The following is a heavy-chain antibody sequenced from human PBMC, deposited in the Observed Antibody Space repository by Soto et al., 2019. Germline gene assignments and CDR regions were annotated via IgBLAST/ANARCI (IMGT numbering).Heavy chain of an antibody. CDR2: INPNSGGT. V-gene: IGHV1-2*04. CDR3: AREGSSSDPLYYYYGMDV. J-gene: IGHJ6*02. Sequence: ASVKVSCKASGYTFTGYYMHWVRQAPGQGLEWMGWINPNSGGTNYAQKFQGWVTMTRDTSISTAYMELSRLRSDDTAVYYCAREGSSSDPLYYYYGMDVWGLGTTVTVSS. D-gene: IGHD6-6*01. CDR1: GYTFTGYY.